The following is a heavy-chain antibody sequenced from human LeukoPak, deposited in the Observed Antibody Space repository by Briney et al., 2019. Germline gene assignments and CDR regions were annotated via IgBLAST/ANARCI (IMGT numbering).Heavy chain of an antibody. Sequence: GGSLRLSCAASGFTFSSYGMSWVRQAPGKGLEWVSAISGSGGSTYYADSVKGRFTISRDNSKNTLYLQMNRLIAEDTAVEYCAKVGWELLGSVLFYYYYMDVWGRGTTVTISS. J-gene: IGHJ6*03. V-gene: IGHV3-23*01. CDR3: AKVGWELLGSVLFYYYYMDV. CDR1: GFTFSSYG. CDR2: ISGSGGST. D-gene: IGHD1-26*01.